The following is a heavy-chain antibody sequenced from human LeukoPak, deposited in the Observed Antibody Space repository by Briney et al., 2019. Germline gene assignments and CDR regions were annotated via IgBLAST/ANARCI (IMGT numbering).Heavy chain of an antibody. J-gene: IGHJ6*03. CDR1: GGSISSGSYY. D-gene: IGHD6-19*01. CDR3: ARGPQWLVHYYYYMDV. CDR2: INHSGST. Sequence: SQTLSLTCTVSGGSISSGSYYWSWIRQPPGKGLEWIGEINHSGSTNYNPSLKSRVTISVDTSKNQFSLKLSSVTAADTAVYYCARGPQWLVHYYYYMDVWGKGTTVTVSS. V-gene: IGHV4-39*07.